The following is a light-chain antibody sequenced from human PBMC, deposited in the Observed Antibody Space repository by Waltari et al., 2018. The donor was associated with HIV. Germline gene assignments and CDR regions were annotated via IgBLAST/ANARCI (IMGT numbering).Light chain of an antibody. V-gene: IGLV6-57*02. J-gene: IGLJ1*01. CDR2: EDD. Sequence: NFMMTQPHSVSESPGKTVTISCTGSGGRIASNYVQWYQQRPGSAPTTVIYEDDQRPSGVPDLFSGSIDSSSNSASLAISGLRTEDEADYYCQSYDNNVVYVFGGGTKVTVL. CDR3: QSYDNNVVYV. CDR1: GGRIASNY.